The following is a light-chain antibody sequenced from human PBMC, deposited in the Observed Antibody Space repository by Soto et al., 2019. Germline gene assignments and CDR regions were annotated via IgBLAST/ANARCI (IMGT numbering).Light chain of an antibody. Sequence: DIQMTQSPSILSASVGDRVTITCRASQGISTWLAWYQQKTGKAPKLLIYDASTLESGVPSRFSGSGSGTDFTLTISSLQPDDFATYFCQQYNSYPYTFGQGTKVDIK. CDR1: QGISTW. CDR3: QQYNSYPYT. V-gene: IGKV1-5*01. CDR2: DAS. J-gene: IGKJ2*01.